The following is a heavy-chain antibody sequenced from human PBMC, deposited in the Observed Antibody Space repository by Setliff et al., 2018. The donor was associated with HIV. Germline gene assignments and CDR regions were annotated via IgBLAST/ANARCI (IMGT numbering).Heavy chain of an antibody. CDR1: GASIRGHY. CDR3: ARSLVPSGYYYGRHAFDI. J-gene: IGHJ3*02. CDR2: IYYSGNT. V-gene: IGHV4-59*08. Sequence: KPSETLSLTCSVSGASIRGHYWSWIRQSPGKGLEWIGNIYYSGNTNYNPSFKSRVTISVDTSKNQLSLRVNSVTAADTAVYYCARSLVPSGYYYGRHAFDIWGQGTKVTVSS. D-gene: IGHD3-22*01.